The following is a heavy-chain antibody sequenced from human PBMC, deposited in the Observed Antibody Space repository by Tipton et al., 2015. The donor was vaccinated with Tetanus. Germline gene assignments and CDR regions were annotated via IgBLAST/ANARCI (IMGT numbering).Heavy chain of an antibody. V-gene: IGHV3-21*01. CDR2: ISSSSSYI. CDR3: ARGSWVCGGDCYSALDGMDV. D-gene: IGHD2-21*02. CDR1: GFTFSSYS. J-gene: IGHJ6*02. Sequence: SLRLSCAASGFTFSSYSMNWVRQAPGKGLEWVSSISSSSSYIYYADSVKGRFTISRDNAKNSLYLQMNSLRAGGTAVYFCARGSWVCGGDCYSALDGMDVWGQGTPVPVSS.